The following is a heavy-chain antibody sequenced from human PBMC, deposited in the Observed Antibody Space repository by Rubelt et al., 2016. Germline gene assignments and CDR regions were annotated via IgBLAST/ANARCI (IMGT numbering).Heavy chain of an antibody. V-gene: IGHV4-59*08. J-gene: IGHJ5*02. CDR3: ARLPGISWFDP. CDR2: IYYSGST. D-gene: IGHD2-15*01. Sequence: QVQLQESGPGLVKPSETLSLTCTVSDGSINNYYWSWIRQPPGKGLEWIGYIYYSGSTNYNPSLKSRVTISVDTSKNQFSLKLSSVTAADTAVYYCARLPGISWFDPWGQGTLVTVSS. CDR1: DGSINNYY.